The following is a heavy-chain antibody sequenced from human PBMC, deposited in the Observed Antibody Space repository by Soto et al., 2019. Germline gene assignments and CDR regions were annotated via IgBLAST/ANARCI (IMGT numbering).Heavy chain of an antibody. CDR1: GGSMSSYY. V-gene: IGHV4-59*08. Sequence: PSETLSLTCIVSGGSMSSYYWGWFRQPPGKGLEWIGYIYYTGTTTYHPSLKSRVTISIDTSRNQFSLKLNSVTAADTAVYYCARVYCSGGSCHGMDVWGQGTTVTVSS. CDR3: ARVYCSGGSCHGMDV. CDR2: IYYTGTT. D-gene: IGHD2-15*01. J-gene: IGHJ6*02.